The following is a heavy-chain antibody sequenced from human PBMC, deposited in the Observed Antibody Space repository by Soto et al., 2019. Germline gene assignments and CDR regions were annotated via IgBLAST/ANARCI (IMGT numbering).Heavy chain of an antibody. D-gene: IGHD3-22*01. V-gene: IGHV3-43*01. J-gene: IGHJ3*02. CDR3: AKDMQYYYDSSGYYREMGPLAFDI. Sequence: GGSLRLSCAASGFTFDDYTMHWVRQAPGKGLEWVSLISWDGGSTYYADSVKGRFTISRDNSKNSLYLQMNSLRTEDTALYYCAKDMQYYYDSSGYYREMGPLAFDIWGQGTMVTVSS. CDR2: ISWDGGST. CDR1: GFTFDDYT.